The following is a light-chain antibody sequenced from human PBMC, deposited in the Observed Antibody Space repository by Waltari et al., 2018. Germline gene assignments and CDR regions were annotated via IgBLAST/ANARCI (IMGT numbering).Light chain of an antibody. CDR1: SGHSSNL. CDR3: QTGGHGTWV. Sequence: QLVVTQSPSASASLGASVKLTCTLSSGHSSNLIAWHQQKPEKGPRYLMKVNSDGSHSKGNEIPDRFSGSSSGAERYLTISSLQSEDEADYYCQTGGHGTWVFGGGTKLTVL. CDR2: VNSDGSH. J-gene: IGLJ3*02. V-gene: IGLV4-69*01.